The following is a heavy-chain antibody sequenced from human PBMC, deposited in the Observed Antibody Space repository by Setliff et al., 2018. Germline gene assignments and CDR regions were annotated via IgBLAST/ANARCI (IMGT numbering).Heavy chain of an antibody. J-gene: IGHJ4*02. CDR3: ASDARVTIFGVVAFDY. CDR1: GGSISSTSYY. D-gene: IGHD3-3*01. CDR2: IYYSGST. V-gene: IGHV4-39*01. Sequence: SETLSLTCTVSGGSISSTSYYWDWIRQPPGKGLEWIGNIYYSGSTYYNPSLKSRLTISVDTSKNQFSLKLSSVTAADTAACYCASDARVTIFGVVAFDYWGQGILVTVSS.